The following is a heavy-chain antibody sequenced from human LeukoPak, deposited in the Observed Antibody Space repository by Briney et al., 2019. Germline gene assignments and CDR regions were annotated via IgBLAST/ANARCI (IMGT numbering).Heavy chain of an antibody. CDR2: IIPIFGIA. CDR1: GGTFSSYA. CDR3: ARGSVIVGATTFDY. D-gene: IGHD1-26*01. V-gene: IGHV1-69*04. Sequence: SVKVSCKASGGTFSSYAISWVRLAPGQGLEWMGRIIPIFGIANYAQKFQGRVTITADKSTSTAYMELSSLRSEDTAVYYCARGSVIVGATTFDYWGQGTLVTVSS. J-gene: IGHJ4*02.